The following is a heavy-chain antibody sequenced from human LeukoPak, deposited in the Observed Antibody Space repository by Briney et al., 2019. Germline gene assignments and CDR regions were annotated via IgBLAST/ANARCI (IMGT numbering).Heavy chain of an antibody. CDR3: ARGRITIFGVVIPQGHDAFDI. CDR1: GYTFTSYY. Sequence: ASVKVSCKASGYTFTSYYMHWVRQAPGQGLEWMGIINPSSGSTSYAQKFQGRVTMTRDMSTSTVYMELSSPRSEDTAVYYCARGRITIFGVVIPQGHDAFDIWGQGTMVTVSS. V-gene: IGHV1-46*01. CDR2: INPSSGST. D-gene: IGHD3-3*01. J-gene: IGHJ3*02.